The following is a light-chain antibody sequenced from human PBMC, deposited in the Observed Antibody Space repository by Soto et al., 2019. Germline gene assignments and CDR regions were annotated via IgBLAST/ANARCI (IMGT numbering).Light chain of an antibody. V-gene: IGKV3-20*01. CDR3: QQYGSSSNT. Sequence: EIVLTQSPGTLSLSPGERATLSCRASQSVSSSYLAWYQQKPGQAPRLLIYGASSRATGIPDRFSVSGSGTDFTLTISRLEPEDFAVYYCQQYGSSSNTFGQGTKLEIK. J-gene: IGKJ2*01. CDR2: GAS. CDR1: QSVSSSY.